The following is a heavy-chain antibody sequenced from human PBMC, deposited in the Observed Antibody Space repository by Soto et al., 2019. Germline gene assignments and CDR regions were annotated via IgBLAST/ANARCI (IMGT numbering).Heavy chain of an antibody. Sequence: TLSLTCTVSGGSIRSGDNYWSWIRQPPGKGLEWIGYIYHSGSTYYNPSLKSRVTISVDRSKNQFSLKLSSVTAADTAVYYCAREAVRSNSKPVDYCGQGTLV. V-gene: IGHV4-30-2*01. D-gene: IGHD1-20*01. CDR2: IYHSGST. J-gene: IGHJ4*02. CDR3: AREAVRSNSKPVDY. CDR1: GGSIRSGDNY.